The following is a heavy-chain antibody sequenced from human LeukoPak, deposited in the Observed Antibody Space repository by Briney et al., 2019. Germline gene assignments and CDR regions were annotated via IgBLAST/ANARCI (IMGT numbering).Heavy chain of an antibody. D-gene: IGHD1-26*01. Sequence: QPGGSLRLSCAASGFTFGSYWVTWVRQAPGKGLEWVANIKQDGSETYYVDSVKGRFTISRDNAKSSLYLQMNSLRVEDTAVYYCARVGSGSSRDYWGQGTLVTVSS. J-gene: IGHJ4*02. CDR1: GFTFGSYW. V-gene: IGHV3-7*05. CDR3: ARVGSGSSRDY. CDR2: IKQDGSET.